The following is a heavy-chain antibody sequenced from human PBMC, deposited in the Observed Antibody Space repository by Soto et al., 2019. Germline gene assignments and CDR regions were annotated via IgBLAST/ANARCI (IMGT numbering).Heavy chain of an antibody. D-gene: IGHD2-15*01. CDR1: GFTFSSYA. CDR3: AKARNRLVVVAATFDS. V-gene: IGHV3-30*18. J-gene: IGHJ4*02. CDR2: ISYDGSNK. Sequence: QVQLVESGGGVVQPGRSLRLSCAASGFTFSSYAMHWVRQAPGKGLEWVAVISYDGSNKYYADSVKGRFTISRDNSKNPRYLQVNSLRAEDAAVYCCAKARNRLVVVAATFDSWGQGTLVTVSS.